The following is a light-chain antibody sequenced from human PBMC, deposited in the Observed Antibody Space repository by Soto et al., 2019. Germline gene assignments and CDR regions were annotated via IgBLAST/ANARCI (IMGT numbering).Light chain of an antibody. CDR3: AAWDDSLNGPYYV. CDR2: TNN. J-gene: IGLJ1*01. CDR1: SSNIGSNT. V-gene: IGLV1-44*01. Sequence: QSVLTQPPSASGTPGQRVTISCSGSSSNIGSNTVNWYQQPPGTAPKLLIYTNNQRPSGVPHRFSGSKPGTSASLAISGLQSEDEADYYSAAWDDSLNGPYYVFGTGTKLTVL.